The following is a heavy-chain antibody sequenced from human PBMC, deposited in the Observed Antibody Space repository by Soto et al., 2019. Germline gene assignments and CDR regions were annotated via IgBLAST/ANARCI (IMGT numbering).Heavy chain of an antibody. D-gene: IGHD3-22*01. CDR2: IYYSGST. J-gene: IGHJ4*02. V-gene: IGHV4-59*01. CDR1: GGSISTSY. Sequence: SETLSLTCTVSGGSISTSYWSWIRQPPGKGLEWIGYIYYSGSTNYNPSLKSRVTISVDTSKNQISLRLSSVTAADTAVYYCARDFSSGYYHYFDYWGQGTLVTVPQ. CDR3: ARDFSSGYYHYFDY.